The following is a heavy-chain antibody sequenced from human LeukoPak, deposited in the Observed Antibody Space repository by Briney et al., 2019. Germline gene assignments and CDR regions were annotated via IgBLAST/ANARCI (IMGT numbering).Heavy chain of an antibody. V-gene: IGHV3-23*01. CDR2: ISGSGGST. CDR1: GFTFSSYA. J-gene: IGHJ4*02. D-gene: IGHD3-9*01. Sequence: GGSLRLSCAASGFTFSSYAMSWVRQAPGKGLEWVSAISGSGGSTYYADSVKGRFTISRDNSKNTLYLQMNSLRAEDTAVYYCAKPFRVLRYLDWGPISSYFDYWGQGTLVTVSS. CDR3: AKPFRVLRYLDWGPISSYFDY.